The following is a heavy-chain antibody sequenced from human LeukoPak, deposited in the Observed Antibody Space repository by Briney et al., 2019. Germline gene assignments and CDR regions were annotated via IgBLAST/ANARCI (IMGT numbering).Heavy chain of an antibody. CDR1: GFTLSNAW. D-gene: IGHD6-19*01. CDR3: TTEGAVAAHDY. V-gene: IGHV3-15*01. J-gene: IGHJ4*02. CDR2: IKSKTDGGTT. Sequence: SGGSLRLSCAASGFTLSNAWMSWVRQAPGKGLEWVGRIKSKTDGGTTDYAAPVKGRFTISRDDSKNTLYLQMNSLKTEDTAVYYCTTEGAVAAHDYWGQGTLVTVSS.